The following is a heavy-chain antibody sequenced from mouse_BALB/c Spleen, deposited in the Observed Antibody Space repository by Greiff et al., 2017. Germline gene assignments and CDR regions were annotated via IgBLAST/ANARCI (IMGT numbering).Heavy chain of an antibody. V-gene: IGHV3-6*02. CDR2: ISYDGSN. CDR1: GYSITSGYY. Sequence: DVQLQESGPGLVKPSQSLSLTCSVTGYSITSGYYWNWIRQFPGNKLEWMGYISYDGSNNYNPSLKNRISITRDTSKNQFFLKLNSVTTEDTATYYCARATVLDYWGQGTTLTVSS. CDR3: ARATVLDY. J-gene: IGHJ2*01. D-gene: IGHD1-1*01.